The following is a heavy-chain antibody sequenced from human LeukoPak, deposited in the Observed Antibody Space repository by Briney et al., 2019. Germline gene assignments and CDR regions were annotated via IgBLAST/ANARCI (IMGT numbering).Heavy chain of an antibody. D-gene: IGHD1-26*01. V-gene: IGHV3-33*01. CDR1: GFTFSSYG. CDR3: ARERIVGASHYYYYGMDV. CDR2: IWYDGSNK. J-gene: IGHJ6*02. Sequence: PGGSLRLSCAASGFTFSSYGMHWVRQAPGKGLEWVAVIWYDGSNKYYADSVKGRFTISRDNSKNTLYLQMNSLRAEDTAVYYCARERIVGASHYYYYGMDVWGQGTTVTVSS.